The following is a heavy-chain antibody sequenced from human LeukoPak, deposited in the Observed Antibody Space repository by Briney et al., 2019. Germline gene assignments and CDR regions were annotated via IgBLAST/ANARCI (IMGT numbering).Heavy chain of an antibody. CDR2: TYYRCKWYN. V-gene: IGHV6-1*01. Sequence: SQTLPLPYVLCRYSLSSNSAALNWIGQSPSRGLEWLGRTYYRCKWYNDYAVSVKSRITINPDTSKNQFSLQLNAVTPEDTAVYFCVRDFSWGQYDYWGQGTLVTVSS. J-gene: IGHJ4*02. D-gene: IGHD4-11*01. CDR3: VRDFSWGQYDY. CDR1: RYSLSSNSAA.